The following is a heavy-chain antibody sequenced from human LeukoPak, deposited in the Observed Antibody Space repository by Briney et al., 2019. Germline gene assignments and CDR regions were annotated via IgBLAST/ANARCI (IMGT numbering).Heavy chain of an antibody. J-gene: IGHJ4*02. D-gene: IGHD6-19*01. Sequence: GGSLRLSCAASGFTFSSCAMSWVRQAPGKGLEWVSAISGSGGSTYYADSVKGRFTISRGNSKNTLYLQMNSLRAEDTAVYYCAKGSRSSGWPYYFDYWGQGTLVTVSS. V-gene: IGHV3-23*01. CDR3: AKGSRSSGWPYYFDY. CDR2: ISGSGGST. CDR1: GFTFSSCA.